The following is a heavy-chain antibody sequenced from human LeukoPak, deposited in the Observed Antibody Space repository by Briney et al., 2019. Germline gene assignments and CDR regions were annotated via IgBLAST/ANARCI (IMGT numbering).Heavy chain of an antibody. Sequence: GGSLRLSCAASVFTFSCYAMPWVRQAPGKGLEWVAFIQYDGRNKCCADSVKGRFTVSRDNSKNTLYLQMNSLRVEDTDMYYCAKEKNDSGDYSSMDVWGKGTTVTVSS. CDR1: VFTFSCYA. D-gene: IGHD4-17*01. CDR2: IQYDGRNK. J-gene: IGHJ6*03. CDR3: AKEKNDSGDYSSMDV. V-gene: IGHV3-30*02.